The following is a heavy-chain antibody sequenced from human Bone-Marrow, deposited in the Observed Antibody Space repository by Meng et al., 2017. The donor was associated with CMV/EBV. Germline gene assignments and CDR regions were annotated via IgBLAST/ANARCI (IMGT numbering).Heavy chain of an antibody. Sequence: ASVKVSCKASGYTFTGYYMHWVRQAPGQGLEWMGCINPNSGGTNYAQKFQGRVTMTRDTSISTAYMELSRLRSDDTAVYYCAREAMRAYYFDYWGQGTLVTVSS. CDR2: INPNSGGT. CDR3: AREAMRAYYFDY. V-gene: IGHV1-2*02. J-gene: IGHJ4*02. CDR1: GYTFTGYY. D-gene: IGHD3-16*01.